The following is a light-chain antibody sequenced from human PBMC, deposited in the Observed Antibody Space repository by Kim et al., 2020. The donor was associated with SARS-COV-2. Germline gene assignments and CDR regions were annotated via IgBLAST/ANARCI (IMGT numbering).Light chain of an antibody. CDR3: QQYGSSPCT. CDR2: GAS. Sequence: WSPGERATLSGRPSHSVSRSYFAWYQQKPRQAPRLLIYGASSRATGIPDRFSGSESGTDFTLTISRLEPEDFAVYYCQQYGSSPCTFGQGPNLEI. V-gene: IGKV3-20*01. CDR1: HSVSRSY. J-gene: IGKJ2*02.